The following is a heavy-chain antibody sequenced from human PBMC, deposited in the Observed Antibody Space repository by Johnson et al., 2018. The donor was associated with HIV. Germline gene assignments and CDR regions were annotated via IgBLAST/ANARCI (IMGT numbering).Heavy chain of an antibody. D-gene: IGHD3-3*01. CDR3: ARDGPNYDFWIGYSRPDI. CDR1: GFPFSTYT. V-gene: IGHV3-30*03. CDR2: IQYDGGDK. J-gene: IGHJ3*02. Sequence: VQLVESGGGVVQTGRSLRLFCAVSGFPFSTYTMHWVRQAPGKGLEWISFIQYDGGDKSYADSVEGRFTISRDNSKNTLYLQMNSLRPEDTAVYYCARDGPNYDFWIGYSRPDIWGQRTMVTVSS.